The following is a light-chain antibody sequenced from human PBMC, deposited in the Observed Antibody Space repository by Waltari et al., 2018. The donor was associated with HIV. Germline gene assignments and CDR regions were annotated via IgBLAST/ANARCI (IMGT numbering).Light chain of an antibody. CDR1: STNIGRSE. CDR2: RNN. J-gene: IGLJ2*01. V-gene: IGLV1-47*01. CDR3: AAWDGSLSVVI. Sequence: QSVLTQPPSASRTPGQRVTISWSGSSTNIGRSEVDWYQHLPGTAPKLPIYRNNQRSSGVPDRFSGSKSGTSASLAISGLRSEDEADYYCAAWDGSLSVVIFGGGTKLTVL.